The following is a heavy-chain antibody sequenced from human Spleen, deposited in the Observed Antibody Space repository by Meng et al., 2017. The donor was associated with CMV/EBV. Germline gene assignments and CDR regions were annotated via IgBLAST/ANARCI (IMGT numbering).Heavy chain of an antibody. Sequence: GESLKISCAVSGFTFSDYAMHWVRQPPGRGLEWVAVTSHNGGNKYYADSVKGRFTISRDNSQNTLYLEMNDLRSGDTAIYYCASPRFCSSTGCLWTFNSWGQGTLVTVSS. V-gene: IGHV3-30-3*01. CDR1: GFTFSDYA. J-gene: IGHJ4*02. D-gene: IGHD2-2*01. CDR3: ASPRFCSSTGCLWTFNS. CDR2: TSHNGGNK.